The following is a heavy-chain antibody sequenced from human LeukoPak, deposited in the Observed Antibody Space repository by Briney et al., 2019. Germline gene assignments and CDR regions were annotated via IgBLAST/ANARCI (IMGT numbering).Heavy chain of an antibody. Sequence: SVKVSCKASGGTFSSYAISWVRQAPGQGLEWMGRIIPILGIASYAQKFQGRVTITADKSTSTAYMELSSLRSEDTAVYYCARAVPSTYYDILTGYYKAPIFDYWGQGTLVTVSS. J-gene: IGHJ4*02. D-gene: IGHD3-9*01. CDR1: GGTFSSYA. V-gene: IGHV1-69*04. CDR3: ARAVPSTYYDILTGYYKAPIFDY. CDR2: IIPILGIA.